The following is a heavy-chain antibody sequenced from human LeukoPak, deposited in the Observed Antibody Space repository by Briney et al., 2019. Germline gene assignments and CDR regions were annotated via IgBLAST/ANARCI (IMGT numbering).Heavy chain of an antibody. CDR2: IWYDGSNK. Sequence: GGSLRLSCAASGFTFSSYSMNWVRQAPGKGLEWVAVIWYDGSNKYYADSVKGRFTISRDNSKNTLYLQMNSLRAEDTAVYYCARDGGYCSGGSCYGYFDYWGQGTLVTVSS. J-gene: IGHJ4*02. D-gene: IGHD2-15*01. CDR1: GFTFSSYS. CDR3: ARDGGYCSGGSCYGYFDY. V-gene: IGHV3-33*08.